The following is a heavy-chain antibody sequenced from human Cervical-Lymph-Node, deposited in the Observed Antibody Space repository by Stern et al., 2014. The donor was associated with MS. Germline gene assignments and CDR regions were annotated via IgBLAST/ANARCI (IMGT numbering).Heavy chain of an antibody. CDR1: GGKFSSSFA. Sequence: QVQLVQSGAEVKKPGSSVNVSCQASGGKFSSSFAVSWVRQAPGQGLEWMGRIIPIFGLANYAQKFETRLTITADRSTSTVYMALSSLTSDDTALYYCARGIVTNRPASTLHNLFDPWGQGTLVTVSS. J-gene: IGHJ5*02. CDR3: ARGIVTNRPASTLHNLFDP. CDR2: IIPIFGLA. D-gene: IGHD4-17*01. V-gene: IGHV1-69*09.